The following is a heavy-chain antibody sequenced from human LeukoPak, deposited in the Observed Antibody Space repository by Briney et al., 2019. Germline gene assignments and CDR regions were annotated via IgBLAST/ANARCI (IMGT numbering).Heavy chain of an antibody. V-gene: IGHV3-48*04. J-gene: IGHJ4*02. CDR3: ARAGSHRNSGYDY. D-gene: IGHD5-12*01. CDR1: GFTFSSFF. Sequence: GGSLRLSCAASGFTFSSFFMNRVRQAPGKGREWGSYISTSTTTMYYADSVKGRFTISRDNAKNSLYLQRNSLRAEDTAVYYCARAGSHRNSGYDYWGQGILVTVSS. CDR2: ISTSTTTM.